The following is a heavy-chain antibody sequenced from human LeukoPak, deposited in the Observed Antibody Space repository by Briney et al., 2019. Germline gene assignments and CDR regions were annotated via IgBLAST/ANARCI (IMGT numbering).Heavy chain of an antibody. J-gene: IGHJ4*02. D-gene: IGHD3-3*01. Sequence: QPGGSLRLSCEASGFTLSTYSINWVRQAPGKGLEWVSSISGSGGSTYYADSVKGRFSISRDNSKNTLDLQMTGLRAEDTALYYCAKGGQNYDFWRFDYWGQGTLVTVSS. CDR1: GFTLSTYS. CDR3: AKGGQNYDFWRFDY. V-gene: IGHV3-23*01. CDR2: ISGSGGST.